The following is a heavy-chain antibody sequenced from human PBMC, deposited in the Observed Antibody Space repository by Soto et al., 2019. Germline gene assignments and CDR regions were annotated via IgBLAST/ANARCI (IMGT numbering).Heavy chain of an antibody. V-gene: IGHV4-34*01. CDR2: INHSGST. CDR1: GGSFSGYY. J-gene: IGHJ5*02. D-gene: IGHD3-3*01. CDR3: ARGPRTIFGVVIHWFDP. Sequence: SETLSLTCAVYGGSFSGYYWSWIRQPPGKGLEWIGEINHSGSTNYNPSLKSRVTISVDTSKNQFSLKLSSVTAADTAVYYCARGPRTIFGVVIHWFDPWGQGTLVT.